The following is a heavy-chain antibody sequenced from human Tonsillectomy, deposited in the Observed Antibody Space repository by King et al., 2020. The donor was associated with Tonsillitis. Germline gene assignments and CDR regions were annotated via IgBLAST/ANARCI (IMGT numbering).Heavy chain of an antibody. D-gene: IGHD5-18*01. CDR3: ARISVSGYSFDY. CDR1: GVSLITSAMR. V-gene: IGHV2-70*04. J-gene: IGHJ4*02. Sequence: VTLKESGPALVKPTQTLTLTFTFSGVSLITSAMRVSWIRQPPGKALEWLARIDWDDDKFYSTSLKTRLTISKDTSKNQVVLTMTNMDPVDTATYYCARISVSGYSFDYWGQGTLVTVSS. CDR2: IDWDDDK.